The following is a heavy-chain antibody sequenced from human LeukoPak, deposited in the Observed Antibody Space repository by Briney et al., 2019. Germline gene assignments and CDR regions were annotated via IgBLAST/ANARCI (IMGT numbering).Heavy chain of an antibody. CDR1: GFTFSSYA. Sequence: GGSLRLSCSASGFTFSSYAMHWIRQAPGKGLEYVSAMSGNGGSTYYADSVKGRFTISRDNSKNTLYLQMSSLRAEDTAVYYCVKDKYYGSGSPTFDYWGQGTLVTVSS. V-gene: IGHV3-64D*06. CDR3: VKDKYYGSGSPTFDY. CDR2: MSGNGGST. D-gene: IGHD3-10*01. J-gene: IGHJ4*02.